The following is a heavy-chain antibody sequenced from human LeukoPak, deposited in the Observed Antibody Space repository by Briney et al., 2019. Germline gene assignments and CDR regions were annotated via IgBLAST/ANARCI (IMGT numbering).Heavy chain of an antibody. Sequence: ASETLSLTCTVPGDSISSGAYSWSWIRQPPGKGPEWIGYISHTGRTFYNPSLKSRVIISVDRSKHQFSLNLNSVTAADTAIYYCASGDVLTGVDYWGQGTLVTVSS. D-gene: IGHD3-9*01. J-gene: IGHJ4*02. V-gene: IGHV4-30-2*01. CDR2: ISHTGRT. CDR3: ASGDVLTGVDY. CDR1: GDSISSGAYS.